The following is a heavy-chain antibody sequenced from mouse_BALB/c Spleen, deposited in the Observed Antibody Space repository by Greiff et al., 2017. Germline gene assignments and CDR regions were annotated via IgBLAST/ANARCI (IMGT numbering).Heavy chain of an antibody. D-gene: IGHD1-1*01. Sequence: EVQRVESGPGLVKPSQSLSLTCTVTGYSITSDYAWNWIRQFPGNKLEWMGYISYSGSTSYNPSLKSRISITRDTSKNQFFLQLNSVTTEDTATYYCARKGIYYYGSWGQGTLVTVSA. CDR1: GYSITSDYA. CDR2: ISYSGST. CDR3: ARKGIYYYGS. J-gene: IGHJ3*01. V-gene: IGHV3-2*02.